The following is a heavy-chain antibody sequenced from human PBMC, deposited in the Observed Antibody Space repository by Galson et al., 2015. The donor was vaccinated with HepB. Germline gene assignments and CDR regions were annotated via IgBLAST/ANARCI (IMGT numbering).Heavy chain of an antibody. CDR2: INPDNGNT. CDR3: ARGPWFEELTGILVLQH. CDR1: GYTFNTYG. D-gene: IGHD3-10*01. J-gene: IGHJ1*01. V-gene: IGHV1-18*04. Sequence: SVKVSCKASGYTFNTYGITYVRQAPGQGLEWVGWINPDNGNTKYAQKLQGRVTMTTDTSTSTAYMELRSLRSDDTAVYYCARGPWFEELTGILVLQHWGQGTLVTVSS.